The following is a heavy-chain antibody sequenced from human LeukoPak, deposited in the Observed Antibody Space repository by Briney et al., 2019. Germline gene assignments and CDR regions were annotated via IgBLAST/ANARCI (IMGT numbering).Heavy chain of an antibody. CDR2: IYYSGST. CDR3: ARDPIYDYVWGSYRSRSLNNWFDP. D-gene: IGHD3-16*02. CDR1: GGSISSSSYY. J-gene: IGHJ5*02. Sequence: PSETLSLTCTVSGGSISSSSYYWGWLRQPPGKGLEWIGSIYYSGSTYYNPSLKSRVTISVDTSKNQFSLKLSSVTAADTAVYYCARDPIYDYVWGSYRSRSLNNWFDPWGQGTLVTVSS. V-gene: IGHV4-39*07.